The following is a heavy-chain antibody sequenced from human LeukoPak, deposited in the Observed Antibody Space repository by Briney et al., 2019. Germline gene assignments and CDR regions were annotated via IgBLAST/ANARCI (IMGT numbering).Heavy chain of an antibody. CDR2: INWNGGST. CDR3: ARARAPVTRISSFDI. J-gene: IGHJ3*02. Sequence: GGSLRLSCAASGFTFSSYEMNWVRQAPGKGLEWVSGINWNGGSTGYADSVKGRFTISRDNAKKSLYLQMHSLRADDTAVYYCARARAPVTRISSFDIWGQGTMVTVSS. V-gene: IGHV3-20*04. D-gene: IGHD4-17*01. CDR1: GFTFSSYE.